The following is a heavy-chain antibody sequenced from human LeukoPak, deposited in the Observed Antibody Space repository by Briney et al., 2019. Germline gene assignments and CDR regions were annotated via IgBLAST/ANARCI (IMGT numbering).Heavy chain of an antibody. CDR2: IYTSGST. V-gene: IGHV4-4*07. D-gene: IGHD5-18*01. CDR1: GGSISIYY. Sequence: KPSETLSLTCTVSGGSISIYYWSWIRQPAGKGLEWIGRIYTSGSTNYNPSLKSRVTMSVDTSKNQFSLKLSSVTAADTAVYYCARQVDTAYYYYYTDVWGKGTTVTVSS. J-gene: IGHJ6*03. CDR3: ARQVDTAYYYYYTDV.